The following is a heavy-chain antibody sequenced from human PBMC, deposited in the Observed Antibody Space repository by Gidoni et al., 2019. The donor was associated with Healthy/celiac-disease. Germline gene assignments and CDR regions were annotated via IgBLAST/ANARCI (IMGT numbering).Heavy chain of an antibody. J-gene: IGHJ4*02. CDR3: ARDAAAFDY. CDR2: TYYRSKWYN. CDR1: LHSVASHSAA. Sequence: QVQPQQSGPGPVKPSQTPSLTSAISLHSVASHSAAWNWVRQSPSRGLEWLGRTYYRSKWYNDYTVYLKSRITIVPNTSKNQFCLQLNSVTPEGTAVYYCARDAAAFDYWGQGTLVTVSS. D-gene: IGHD6-13*01. V-gene: IGHV6-1*01.